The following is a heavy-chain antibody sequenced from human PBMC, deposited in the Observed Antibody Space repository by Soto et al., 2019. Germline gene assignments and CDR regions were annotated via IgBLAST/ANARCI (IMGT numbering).Heavy chain of an antibody. CDR1: GFTFSNYA. V-gene: IGHV3-23*01. CDR2: ISGRGKK. CDR3: AKDPNPYYDFWSGYFHGGNWFDP. D-gene: IGHD3-3*01. J-gene: IGHJ5*02. Sequence: EVQLLESGGGLVQPGGSLRLSCVASGFTFSNYAMSWVRQAPGMGLEWVAAISGRGKKYSADSVKGRFTITRDNSKNTLYLQMNSLSAEDTAVYYCAKDPNPYYDFWSGYFHGGNWFDPWGQGTLVTVSS.